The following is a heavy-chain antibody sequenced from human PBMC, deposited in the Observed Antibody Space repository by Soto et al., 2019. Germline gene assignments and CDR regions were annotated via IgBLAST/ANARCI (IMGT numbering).Heavy chain of an antibody. V-gene: IGHV4-4*02. CDR2: IYHSGST. CDR1: GGSISSSNW. J-gene: IGHJ6*02. Sequence: PSETLSLTCAVSGGSISSSNWWSWVRQPPGKGLEWIGEIYHSGSTNYNPSLKSRVTISVDKSKNQFSLKLSSVTAADTAVYYCATHGDGYGDYEYYGMDVWGQGTTVTVSS. D-gene: IGHD4-17*01. CDR3: ATHGDGYGDYEYYGMDV.